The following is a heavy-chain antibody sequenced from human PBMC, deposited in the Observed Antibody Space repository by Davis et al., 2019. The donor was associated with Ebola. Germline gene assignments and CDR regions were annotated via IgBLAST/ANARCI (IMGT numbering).Heavy chain of an antibody. Sequence: PGGSLRLSCAASGFTFSNYAMHWVRQAPGKGLEWVAGISHDGRDKYYADSVNGRFTISRDHSKNTLYLQMDSLRAEDTALYYCAKEKSSPSPGRDYYGIDVWGQGTTVTVSS. J-gene: IGHJ6*02. CDR3: AKEKSSPSPGRDYYGIDV. D-gene: IGHD2-2*01. CDR2: ISHDGRDK. V-gene: IGHV3-30*04. CDR1: GFTFSNYA.